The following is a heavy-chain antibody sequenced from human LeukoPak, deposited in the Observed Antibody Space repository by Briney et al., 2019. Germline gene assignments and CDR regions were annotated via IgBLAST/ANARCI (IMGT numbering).Heavy chain of an antibody. D-gene: IGHD1-26*01. Sequence: GASVKVSCKASGFTFRCAAIQWVRQGRGQRLEWMGWIVVGSGNTIYSQRFRDRVTISRDMSTDTAYLEVNDLRVEDTAIYFCAAAPMGDCWGQGTLVTVSS. CDR2: IVVGSGNT. V-gene: IGHV1-58*02. CDR3: AAAPMGDC. CDR1: GFTFRCAA. J-gene: IGHJ4*02.